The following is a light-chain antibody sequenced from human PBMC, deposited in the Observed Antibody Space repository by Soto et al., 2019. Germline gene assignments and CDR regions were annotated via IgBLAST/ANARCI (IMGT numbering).Light chain of an antibody. CDR3: SSYTSSTTVV. Sequence: QSVLTQPASVSASPGQSITISCTGTSSDVGGYNYVSWYQQHPGNAPKLMIYEVSNRPSGVSNRFSGSKSGNTASLTISGLQAEDEADFYCSSYTSSTTVVFGGGTKLTVL. V-gene: IGLV2-14*01. J-gene: IGLJ2*01. CDR1: SSDVGGYNY. CDR2: EVS.